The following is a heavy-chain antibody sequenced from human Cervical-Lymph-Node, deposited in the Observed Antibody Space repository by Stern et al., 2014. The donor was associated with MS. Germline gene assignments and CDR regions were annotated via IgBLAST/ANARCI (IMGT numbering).Heavy chain of an antibody. CDR1: GGTFSSSA. D-gene: IGHD3-22*01. V-gene: IGHV1-69*09. CDR2: IIPIRGIE. CDR3: ARRDFYDTSGSHFYYYYGMDV. Sequence: QVQLVQSGSEVKKPGSSVKVSCKASGGTFSSSAITWVRQAPGQGLEWMGRIIPIRGIENYAQKFQGRVTITADKSTSTAYMELSSLRSEDTAVYYCARRDFYDTSGSHFYYYYGMDVWGQGTTVSVSS. J-gene: IGHJ6*02.